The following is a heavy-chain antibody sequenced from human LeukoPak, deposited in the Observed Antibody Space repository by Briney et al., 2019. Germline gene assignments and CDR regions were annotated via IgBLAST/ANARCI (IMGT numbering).Heavy chain of an antibody. CDR3: TTTYSRSGDDWFDP. CDR1: GGSISRNY. V-gene: IGHV4-59*01. J-gene: IGHJ5*02. Sequence: SETLSLTCTVSGGSISRNYWSWIRKSPGRGLEWIGYIYYSGSTHYNPSLKSRVTMSIDTSKNKFSLKLSSATAADTAIYYCTTTYSRSGDDWFDPWGQGILVTVSS. CDR2: IYYSGST. D-gene: IGHD2-21*01.